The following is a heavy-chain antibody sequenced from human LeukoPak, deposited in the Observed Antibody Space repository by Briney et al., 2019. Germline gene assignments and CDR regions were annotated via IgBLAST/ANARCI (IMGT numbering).Heavy chain of an antibody. V-gene: IGHV1-2*02. Sequence: ASVKVSCKASGYTFTGYYMHWVRQAPGQGLEWMGWISPSGGGTNYARKFQGRVTMTRDTSISTAYMELSSLRSDDMAVYYCARDLGFWSGYHNFDYWGQGTLVTVSS. D-gene: IGHD3-3*01. CDR2: ISPSGGGT. CDR1: GYTFTGYY. CDR3: ARDLGFWSGYHNFDY. J-gene: IGHJ4*02.